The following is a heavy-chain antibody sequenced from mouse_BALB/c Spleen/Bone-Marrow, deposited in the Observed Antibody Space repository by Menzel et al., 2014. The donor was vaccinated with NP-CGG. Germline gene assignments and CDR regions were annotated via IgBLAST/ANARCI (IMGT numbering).Heavy chain of an antibody. CDR2: ISSGSNII. Sequence: EVKLVDSGGGLVQPGGSRKLSCAASGFTFXSFAMHWIRQAPEKGLEWVAFISSGSNIIHYADTVKGRFTISRDNPKNTLFLQMTSLRSEDTAMYYCGRGDYWGQGTTLTVSS. J-gene: IGHJ2*01. CDR3: GRGDY. CDR1: GFTFXSFA. V-gene: IGHV5-17*02.